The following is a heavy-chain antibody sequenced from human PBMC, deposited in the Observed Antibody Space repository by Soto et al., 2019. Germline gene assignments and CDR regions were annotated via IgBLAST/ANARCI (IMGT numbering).Heavy chain of an antibody. CDR3: VRRHVSATGIDWFDP. Sequence: ASVQDSCKASGYTFTSYGIHWVRQAPGQRLEWMGWINAANGDTKYSPQFQGRVTITRDTYASTAYMELSSLRSEDTAVYYCVRRHVSATGIDWFDPWGQGTLVTVSS. CDR2: INAANGDT. D-gene: IGHD6-13*01. CDR1: GYTFTSYG. J-gene: IGHJ5*02. V-gene: IGHV1-3*01.